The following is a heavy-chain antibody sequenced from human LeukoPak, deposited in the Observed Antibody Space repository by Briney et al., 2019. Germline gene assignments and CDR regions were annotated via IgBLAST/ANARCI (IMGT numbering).Heavy chain of an antibody. CDR1: GGSISSYY. Sequence: SETLSLTCTVSGGSISSYYWSWIRQPAGKGLEWIGRVYFSGSTNYNPSLKGRVTISVDTSKNQFSLKLMSVTAADTAVYYCVKDGGHTALDPWGQGTQVTVSS. J-gene: IGHJ5*02. V-gene: IGHV4-4*07. D-gene: IGHD3-16*01. CDR2: VYFSGST. CDR3: VKDGGHTALDP.